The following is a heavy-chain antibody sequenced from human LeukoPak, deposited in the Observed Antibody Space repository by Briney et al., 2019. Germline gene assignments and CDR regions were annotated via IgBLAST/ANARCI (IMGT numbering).Heavy chain of an antibody. CDR3: AKDSSGWQRVH. CDR2: ISGSGGST. J-gene: IGHJ4*02. CDR1: GFTFSSYA. Sequence: GGSLRLSCAASGFTFSSYAMSWVRQAPGKGLKWVSAISGSGGSTYYADSVKGRFTISRDNSKNTLYLQMNSLRAEDTAVYYCAKDSSGWQRVHWGQGTLVTVSS. V-gene: IGHV3-23*01. D-gene: IGHD6-19*01.